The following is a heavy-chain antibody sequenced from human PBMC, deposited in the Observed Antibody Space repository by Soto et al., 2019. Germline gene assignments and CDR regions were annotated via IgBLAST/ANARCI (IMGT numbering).Heavy chain of an antibody. V-gene: IGHV3-11*01. D-gene: IGHD6-13*01. J-gene: IGHJ3*02. CDR3: AGDLAAAGNFGFDI. CDR1: GFTLSDYY. CDR2: ISSSGSIK. Sequence: GGSLRLSCAASGFTLSDYYMSWIRQAPGKGLEWISYISSSGSIKYYADSVKGRFTISRDNAKNSLYVQMNSLRAEDTAVYYCAGDLAAAGNFGFDIWGQGTKVTV.